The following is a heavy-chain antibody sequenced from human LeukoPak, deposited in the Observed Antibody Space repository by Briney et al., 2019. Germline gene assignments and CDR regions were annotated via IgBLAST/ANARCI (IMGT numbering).Heavy chain of an antibody. Sequence: GESLKISCQASGYTFTTFWIGWVRQMPGKGLEWMGIINPGDSSARYSPSFQGQVTISADKSISTAYLLWSSLKASDTAVYYCARHYYDSSGLPSLFDYWGQGTLVTVSS. CDR1: GYTFTTFW. V-gene: IGHV5-51*01. J-gene: IGHJ4*02. CDR2: INPGDSSA. CDR3: ARHYYDSSGLPSLFDY. D-gene: IGHD3-22*01.